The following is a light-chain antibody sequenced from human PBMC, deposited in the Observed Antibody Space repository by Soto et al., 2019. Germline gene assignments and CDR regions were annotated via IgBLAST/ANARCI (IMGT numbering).Light chain of an antibody. J-gene: IGKJ5*01. CDR1: QNINNY. CDR3: QQYENRPT. CDR2: DAS. V-gene: IGKV1-33*01. Sequence: DIQMTQYPSSLSASVGDRVTITCQASQNINNYLNWYQQKPGRAPKLLIYDASNLEAGVPSRFRGSGSGTDFTFTISRLQPEDIATYYFQQYENRPTFGQGTRLEIK.